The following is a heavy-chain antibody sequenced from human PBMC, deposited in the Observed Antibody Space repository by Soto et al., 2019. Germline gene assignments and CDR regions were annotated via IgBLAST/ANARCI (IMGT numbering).Heavy chain of an antibody. CDR1: GGSISSYY. CDR3: ASYRGALYFES. D-gene: IGHD3-16*01. V-gene: IGHV4-59*01. J-gene: IGHJ4*02. Sequence: SETLSLTCTVSGGSISSYYWNWIRQPPGKGLEWIGYIYYSGSTKYNPSLKSRVTISVETSKSQFSLKLTSVTVADTAVYYCASYRGALYFESWGPGILVTVSS. CDR2: IYYSGST.